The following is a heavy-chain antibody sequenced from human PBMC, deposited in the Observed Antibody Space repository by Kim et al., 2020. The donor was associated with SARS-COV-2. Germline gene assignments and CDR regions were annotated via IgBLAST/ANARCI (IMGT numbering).Heavy chain of an antibody. CDR3: APIAAADTPGY. Sequence: SETLSLTCTVSGGYISSSSYYWGWIRQPPGKELECIGSIYYSGSTYYNSSTNSRVTISVDTSKNQFSLKLSPVTAAATAVYYCAPIAAADTPGYCGQET. CDR1: GGYISSSSYY. CDR2: IYYSGST. V-gene: IGHV4-39*01. J-gene: IGHJ4*02. D-gene: IGHD6-13*01.